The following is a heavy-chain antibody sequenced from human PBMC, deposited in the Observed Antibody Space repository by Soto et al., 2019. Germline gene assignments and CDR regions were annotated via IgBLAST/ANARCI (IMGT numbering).Heavy chain of an antibody. CDR1: NGSISSSNW. J-gene: IGHJ4*02. Sequence: QVQLQESGPGLVKPSGTLSLTCTVSNGSISSSNWWSWVRQSPGKGLEWIGEVAQNGYIGSIPSLKSRLIILLDKPTNRFSLRLTSVTAADTAVYYCARNRLDGYDFDSWGQGILVTVSS. CDR3: ARNRLDGYDFDS. D-gene: IGHD5-12*01. CDR2: VAQNGYI. V-gene: IGHV4-4*02.